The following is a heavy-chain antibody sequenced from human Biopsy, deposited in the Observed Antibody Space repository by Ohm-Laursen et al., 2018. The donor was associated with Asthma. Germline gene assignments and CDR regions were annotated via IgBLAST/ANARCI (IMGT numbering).Heavy chain of an antibody. V-gene: IGHV1-2*02. Sequence: SVKVSCKASGYTFIGCHIHWMRQAPGQGLEWMGWINPNSGGTNYAQKFQVRVTMTRDTSISTAYMEVSRLRSDDTAVYYCARGQKSAGDRWFDPWGQGTLVTVSS. CDR3: ARGQKSAGDRWFDP. CDR2: INPNSGGT. J-gene: IGHJ5*02. D-gene: IGHD6-13*01. CDR1: GYTFIGCH.